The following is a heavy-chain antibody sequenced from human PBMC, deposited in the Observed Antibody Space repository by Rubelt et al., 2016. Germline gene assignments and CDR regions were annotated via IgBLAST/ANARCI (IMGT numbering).Heavy chain of an antibody. D-gene: IGHD6-13*01. CDR3: ARGGGYSSSWFSY. V-gene: IGHV4-39*01. CDR2: IYYSGST. Sequence: GLEWIGYIYYSGSTYYNPSLKSRVTISVDTSKNQFSLKLSSVTAADTAVYYCARGGGYSSSWFSYWGQGTLVTVSS. J-gene: IGHJ4*02.